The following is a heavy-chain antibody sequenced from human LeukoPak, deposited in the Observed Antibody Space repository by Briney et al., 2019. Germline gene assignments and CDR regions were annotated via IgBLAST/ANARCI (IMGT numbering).Heavy chain of an antibody. CDR1: GGSISSYY. J-gene: IGHJ6*03. CDR2: IYTSGST. Sequence: SETLSLTCTVSGGSISSYYWSWIRQPAGKGLEWIGRIYTSGSTNYNPSLKSRVTMSVDTSKNQFSLKLSSVTAADTAVYYCARDIIDFWSGYPYYYMDVWGKGTTVTVSS. D-gene: IGHD3-3*01. CDR3: ARDIIDFWSGYPYYYMDV. V-gene: IGHV4-4*07.